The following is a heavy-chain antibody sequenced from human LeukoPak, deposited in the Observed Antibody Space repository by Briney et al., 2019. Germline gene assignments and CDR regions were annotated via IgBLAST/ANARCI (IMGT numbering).Heavy chain of an antibody. D-gene: IGHD3-22*01. CDR2: IYPGDSDT. CDR3: ARPYYYDSSGYPNWFDP. Sequence: GESLKISCKGSRYSFTTYWIGWVRQMPGKGLEWMGIIYPGDSDTTYSPSFQGQVTISADKSISTAYLQWSSLKASDTAMYYCARPYYYDSSGYPNWFDPWGQGTLVTVSS. CDR1: RYSFTTYW. J-gene: IGHJ5*02. V-gene: IGHV5-51*01.